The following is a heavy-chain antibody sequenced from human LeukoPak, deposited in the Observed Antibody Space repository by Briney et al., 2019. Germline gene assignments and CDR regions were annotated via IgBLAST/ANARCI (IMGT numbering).Heavy chain of an antibody. CDR3: ARDKGLTGLDY. CDR1: GFTFSSYS. V-gene: IGHV3-21*01. Sequence: PGGSLRLSGAASGFTFSSYSMNWVRQAPGKGLEWVSSISSRSSYIYYADSVKGRFTISRDNAKNSLYLLMNSLRAEDTAVYYCARDKGLTGLDYWGQGTLVTVSS. J-gene: IGHJ4*02. CDR2: ISSRSSYI. D-gene: IGHD1-14*01.